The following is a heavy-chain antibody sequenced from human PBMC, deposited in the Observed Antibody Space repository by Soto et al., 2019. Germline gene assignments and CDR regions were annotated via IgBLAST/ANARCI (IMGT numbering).Heavy chain of an antibody. J-gene: IGHJ6*02. Sequence: PGGSLRLSCAASGFTFSSYAMSWVRQAPGKGLEWVSAISGSGGSTYYADSVKGRFTISRDNSKNTLYLQMNSLRAEDTAVYYCAKDISPYYYDSSGSGTYGMDVWGQGXTVTVSS. CDR2: ISGSGGST. D-gene: IGHD3-22*01. V-gene: IGHV3-23*01. CDR1: GFTFSSYA. CDR3: AKDISPYYYDSSGSGTYGMDV.